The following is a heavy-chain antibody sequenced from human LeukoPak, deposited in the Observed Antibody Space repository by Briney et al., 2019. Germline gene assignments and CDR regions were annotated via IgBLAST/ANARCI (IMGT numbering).Heavy chain of an antibody. CDR2: ISSSGSTI. CDR1: GFTFSDYY. D-gene: IGHD3-22*01. V-gene: IGHV3-11*04. Sequence: PGGSLRLSCAASGFTFSDYYMSWIRQAPGKGLEWVSYISSSGSTIYYADSVKGRFTISRDNAKNSLYPQMNSLRAEDTAVYYCARERGTYYYDSSGYVWGQGTLVTVSS. CDR3: ARERGTYYYDSSGYV. J-gene: IGHJ4*02.